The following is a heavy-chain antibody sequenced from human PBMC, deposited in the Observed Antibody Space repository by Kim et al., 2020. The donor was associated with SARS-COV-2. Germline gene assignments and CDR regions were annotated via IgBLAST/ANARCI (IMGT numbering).Heavy chain of an antibody. V-gene: IGHV1-69*13. Sequence: SVKVSCKASGGTFSSYAISWVRQAPGQGLEWMGGIIPIFGTANYAQKFQGRVTITADESTSTAYMELSSLRSEDTAVYYCARDSSSWPDPYYYYYGMDVWGQGTTVTVSS. CDR1: GGTFSSYA. J-gene: IGHJ6*02. CDR3: ARDSSSWPDPYYYYYGMDV. D-gene: IGHD6-13*01. CDR2: IIPIFGTA.